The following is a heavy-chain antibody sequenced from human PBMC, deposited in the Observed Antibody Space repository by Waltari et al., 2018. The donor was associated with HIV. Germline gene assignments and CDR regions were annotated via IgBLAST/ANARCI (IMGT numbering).Heavy chain of an antibody. CDR3: ARSHNSGSEGNGMDV. CDR2: IWYEGTNK. D-gene: IGHD6-19*01. Sequence: QVQLVESGGGVVQPGRSLTLSCAASGFTFISHGMHWVRQAPGKRLEWVAVIWYEGTNKYYGDSVKGRFTISRDNSKNMVYLQMDSLRAEDTAVYYCARSHNSGSEGNGMDVWGQGTTVTVSS. CDR1: GFTFISHG. V-gene: IGHV3-33*01. J-gene: IGHJ6*02.